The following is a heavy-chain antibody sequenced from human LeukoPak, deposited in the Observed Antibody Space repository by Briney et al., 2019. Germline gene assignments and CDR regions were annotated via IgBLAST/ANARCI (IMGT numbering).Heavy chain of an antibody. CDR2: ISGSGGST. CDR1: GFTFSSYA. D-gene: IGHD2-15*01. J-gene: IGHJ4*02. CDR3: AKELYSCSGGSCPWDY. Sequence: QPGGSLRLSCAASGFTFSSYAMSWVRQAPGKGLEWVSAISGSGGSTYYADSVKGRFTISRDNSKNTLYLQMNSLRAEDTAVYYCAKELYSCSGGSCPWDYWGQGTLVTVSS. V-gene: IGHV3-23*01.